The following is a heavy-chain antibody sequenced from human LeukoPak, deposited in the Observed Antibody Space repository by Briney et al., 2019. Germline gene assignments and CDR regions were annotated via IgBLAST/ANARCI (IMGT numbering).Heavy chain of an antibody. D-gene: IGHD3-10*01. Sequence: GGSLRLFCAASGFTFSIYGMSWVRQAPGKGLEWVSAISGSGGSTYYADSVKGRFTISRDNSKNTLYLQMNSLRAEDTAVYYCAKTSRTYYGSGSYCDYWGQGTLVTVSS. V-gene: IGHV3-23*01. J-gene: IGHJ4*02. CDR1: GFTFSIYG. CDR2: ISGSGGST. CDR3: AKTSRTYYGSGSYCDY.